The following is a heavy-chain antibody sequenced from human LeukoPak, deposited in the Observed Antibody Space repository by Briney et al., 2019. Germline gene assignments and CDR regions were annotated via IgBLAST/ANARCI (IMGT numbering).Heavy chain of an antibody. CDR3: ARDRAPRRYCSSTSCYRVHYYYMDV. Sequence: GGSLRLSCAASGFTFSSYWMSWVRQAPGKGLAWVANIKQDGSEKYYVDSVKGRFTISRDNAKNSLYLQMNSLRAEDTAVYYCARDRAPRRYCSSTSCYRVHYYYMDVWGKGTTVTISS. J-gene: IGHJ6*03. V-gene: IGHV3-7*01. CDR1: GFTFSSYW. CDR2: IKQDGSEK. D-gene: IGHD2-2*01.